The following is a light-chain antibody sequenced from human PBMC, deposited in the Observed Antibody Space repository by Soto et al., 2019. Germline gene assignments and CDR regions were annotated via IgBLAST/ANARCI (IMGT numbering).Light chain of an antibody. V-gene: IGKV3D-20*02. Sequence: EMVLTQSPGTRSLSPGERATLSSTDSQSVSRSYLAWYQQKPGKAPRLLIYAASSRPTGIPDRFSGSGSGTDFTLTISSLEPEDFAVYYCQKRNNCPPTFGQGTRLEIK. CDR2: AAS. CDR1: QSVSRSY. CDR3: QKRNNCPPT. J-gene: IGKJ5*01.